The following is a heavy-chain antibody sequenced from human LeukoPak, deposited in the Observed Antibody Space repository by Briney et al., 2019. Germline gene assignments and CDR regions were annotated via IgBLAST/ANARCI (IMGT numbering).Heavy chain of an antibody. CDR2: ISGSGGST. CDR1: GFTFSSYA. V-gene: IGHV3-23*01. Sequence: EGSLRLSCAASGFTFSSYAMSWVRQAPGKGLDWVSTISGSGGSTYYADSVKGRFTISRDNSKNTLYLQMNSLGAEDTAVYYCATNAGPGPDDAFDIWGQGTMVTVSS. CDR3: ATNAGPGPDDAFDI. J-gene: IGHJ3*02.